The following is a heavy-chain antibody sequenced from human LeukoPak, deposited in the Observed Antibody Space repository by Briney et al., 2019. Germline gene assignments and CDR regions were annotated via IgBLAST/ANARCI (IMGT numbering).Heavy chain of an antibody. CDR2: IRYDGSNK. V-gene: IGHV3-30*02. Sequence: GGSLRLSCAASGFTFSSYGMHWVRQAPGKGLEWVAFIRYDGSNKYYADSVKGRFTISSDNSKNTLYLQMNSLRAEDTAVYYCAKDRGELSYFDYWGQGTLVTVSS. CDR1: GFTFSSYG. J-gene: IGHJ4*02. D-gene: IGHD3-16*02. CDR3: AKDRGELSYFDY.